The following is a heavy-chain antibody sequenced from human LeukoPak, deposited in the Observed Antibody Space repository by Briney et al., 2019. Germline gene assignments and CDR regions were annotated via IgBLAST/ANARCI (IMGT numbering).Heavy chain of an antibody. V-gene: IGHV1-18*01. Sequence: ASVKVSCKASGYTFTSYGISWVRQAPGQGLEWMGWISAYNGNTNYAQKLQGRVTMTTDTSTSTAYMELRSLRSDDTAVCYCARAPGDYYYYYMDVWGKGTTVTVSS. CDR1: GYTFTSYG. D-gene: IGHD3-10*01. J-gene: IGHJ6*03. CDR3: ARAPGDYYYYYMDV. CDR2: ISAYNGNT.